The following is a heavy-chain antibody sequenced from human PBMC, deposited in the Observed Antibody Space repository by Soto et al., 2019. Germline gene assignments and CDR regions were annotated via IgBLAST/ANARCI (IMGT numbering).Heavy chain of an antibody. CDR3: AAYRTVTTVTPLYYFDY. CDR2: ISGSGGTT. J-gene: IGHJ4*02. V-gene: IGHV3-23*01. CDR1: GFTFSNYA. D-gene: IGHD4-17*01. Sequence: EVQLLGSGGGLVQPGGSLRLSCAASGFTFSNYAMSWVRQAPGKGLEWVSAISGSGGTTYYAESVKGRFTICRDNSKNTLYLQMNSLRAEDTAVYYCAAYRTVTTVTPLYYFDYWGQGTLVTVSS.